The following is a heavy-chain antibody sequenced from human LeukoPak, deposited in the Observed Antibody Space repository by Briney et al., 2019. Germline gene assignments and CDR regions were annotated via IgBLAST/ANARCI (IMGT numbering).Heavy chain of an antibody. CDR1: GGTFSSYA. CDR3: ARAPNYYGSGSYYERFDY. Sequence: GASVKVSCKASGGTFSSYAISWVRQAPGQGLEWMGGIIPIFGTANYAQKFQGRVTITADESTSTAYMELSSLRSEDTAVYYCARAPNYYGSGSYYERFDYWGQGTLVTVSS. J-gene: IGHJ4*02. D-gene: IGHD3-10*01. V-gene: IGHV1-69*13. CDR2: IIPIFGTA.